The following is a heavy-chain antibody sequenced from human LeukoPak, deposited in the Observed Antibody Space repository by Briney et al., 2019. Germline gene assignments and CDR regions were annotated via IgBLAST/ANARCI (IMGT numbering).Heavy chain of an antibody. CDR2: VNPNSGNT. CDR3: AREVQAYDFWSTDYSMDV. J-gene: IGHJ6*03. V-gene: IGHV1-8*03. CDR1: GYTFTGYY. D-gene: IGHD3-3*01. Sequence: ASVKVSCKASGYTFTGYYMHWVRQAPGQGLEWMGWVNPNSGNTGYAQKSQGRVTITRNTSISTAYMELSSLRSDDTAVYYCAREVQAYDFWSTDYSMDVWGRGTTVTVSS.